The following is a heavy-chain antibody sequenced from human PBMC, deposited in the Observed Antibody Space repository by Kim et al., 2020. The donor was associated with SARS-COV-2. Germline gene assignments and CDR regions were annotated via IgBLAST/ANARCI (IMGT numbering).Heavy chain of an antibody. J-gene: IGHJ4*02. D-gene: IGHD5-12*01. V-gene: IGHV4-39*01. CDR1: GGSISSSGYY. Sequence: SETLSLTCNVSGGSISSSGYYWGWIRQPPGKGLEWIGSIYYSGSTYYNPSLKSRVTISVDTSKNQFSLKLSSVTAADTAVYYCASHFYSGYEADYWGQGTLVTVSS. CDR2: IYYSGST. CDR3: ASHFYSGYEADY.